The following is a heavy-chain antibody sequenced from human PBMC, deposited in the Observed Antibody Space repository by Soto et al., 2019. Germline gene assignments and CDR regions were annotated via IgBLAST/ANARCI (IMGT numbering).Heavy chain of an antibody. Sequence: GGPLRLSCAASGFTFSSYAMHWVRQAPGKGLEWVAVISYDGSNKYYADSVKGRFTISRDNSKNTLYLQMNSLRAEDTAVYYCARVTDGIAARPFDYWGQGTLVTVSS. V-gene: IGHV3-30-3*01. J-gene: IGHJ4*02. CDR3: ARVTDGIAARPFDY. CDR2: ISYDGSNK. D-gene: IGHD6-6*01. CDR1: GFTFSSYA.